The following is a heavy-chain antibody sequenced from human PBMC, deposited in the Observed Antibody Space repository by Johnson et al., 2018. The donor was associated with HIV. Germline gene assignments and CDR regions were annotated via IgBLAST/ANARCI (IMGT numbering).Heavy chain of an antibody. CDR2: ILYDGINK. Sequence: QVQLVESGGGVVQPGRSLRLSCAASGFTFSSYAMHWVRQAPGKGLEWVAVILYDGINKYYADSVKGRFSISRDNSRKTLYLQMSSLRAEDTAMYFCAREGYYASRGTFDIWGEGTMVTVSS. CDR3: AREGYYASRGTFDI. D-gene: IGHD3-10*01. J-gene: IGHJ3*02. CDR1: GFTFSSYA. V-gene: IGHV3-30*04.